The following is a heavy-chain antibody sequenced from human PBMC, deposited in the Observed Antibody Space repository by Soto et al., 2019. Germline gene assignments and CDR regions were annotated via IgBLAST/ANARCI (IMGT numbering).Heavy chain of an antibody. Sequence: SSVKVSYKASVGTFSSYSIGWVQQAPGQGLEWMGGIIPIFGTANDAQKFQGRVTITADESTSTAYMELSSLRSEDTAVYYCARAQIWLQVCYYFYGMDVWGQGTTVTVSS. CDR1: VGTFSSYS. D-gene: IGHD5-18*01. CDR3: ARAQIWLQVCYYFYGMDV. CDR2: IIPIFGTA. V-gene: IGHV1-69*13. J-gene: IGHJ6*02.